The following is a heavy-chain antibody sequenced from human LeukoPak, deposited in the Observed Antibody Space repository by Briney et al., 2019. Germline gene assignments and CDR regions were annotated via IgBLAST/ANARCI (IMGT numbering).Heavy chain of an antibody. Sequence: PGGSLRLSCAASGFTFSSYGMHWVRQAPGKGLEWVAVISYDGSNKYYADSVKGRFTISRDNSKNTLYLQMNSLRAEDTAVYYCARVRGSGWYFDYWGQGTLVAVSS. CDR1: GFTFSSYG. CDR3: ARVRGSGWYFDY. J-gene: IGHJ4*02. CDR2: ISYDGSNK. D-gene: IGHD6-19*01. V-gene: IGHV3-30*03.